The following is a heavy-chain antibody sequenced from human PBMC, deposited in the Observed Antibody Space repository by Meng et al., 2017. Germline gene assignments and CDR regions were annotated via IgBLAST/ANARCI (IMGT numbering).Heavy chain of an antibody. J-gene: IGHJ4*02. V-gene: IGHV6-1*01. CDR3: ASGWSMFQT. Sequence: QLQQSGPGLMKPSQTLSLTCAISGDTVSSDSAAWNWIRQSPSRGLEWLGRTYYRSKWYNDFAVSVKSRIIIYPDTSKNHFSLQLNSVTPEDTAVYYCASGWSMFQTWGQGTLVTVSS. D-gene: IGHD3-10*02. CDR1: GDTVSSDSAA. CDR2: TYYRSKWYN.